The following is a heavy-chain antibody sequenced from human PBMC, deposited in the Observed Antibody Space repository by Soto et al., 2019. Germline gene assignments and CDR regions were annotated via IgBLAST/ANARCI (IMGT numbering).Heavy chain of an antibody. D-gene: IGHD6-13*01. J-gene: IGHJ1*01. CDR3: ARQAVAAAGHGGYFQH. Sequence: QVQLQESGPGLVKPSQTLSLTCTVSGASISRDDYYWSWIRQPPGKGLEYFGYIYYSGRTYYNPSLRSRVTISVDTSKDQFSLKLSSVTAADTAVYYCARQAVAAAGHGGYFQHWGQGTLVIVSS. V-gene: IGHV4-30-4*01. CDR1: GASISRDDYY. CDR2: IYYSGRT.